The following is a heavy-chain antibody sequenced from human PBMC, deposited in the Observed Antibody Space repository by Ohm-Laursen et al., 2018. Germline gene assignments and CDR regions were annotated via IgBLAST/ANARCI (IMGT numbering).Heavy chain of an antibody. CDR3: ARLSGWHPFDY. CDR1: GGSISSYY. CDR2: IYYSGST. J-gene: IGHJ4*02. Sequence: SDTLSLTWTVSGGSISSYYWSWIRQPPGKGLEWIGYIYYSGSTNYNPSLKSRVTISVDTSKNQFSLKLSSVTAADTAVYYCARLSGWHPFDYWGQGTLVTVSP. V-gene: IGHV4-59*07. D-gene: IGHD6-19*01.